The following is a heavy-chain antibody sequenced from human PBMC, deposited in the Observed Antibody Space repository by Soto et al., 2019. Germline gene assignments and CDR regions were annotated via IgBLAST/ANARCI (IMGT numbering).Heavy chain of an antibody. Sequence: GFGPTLVNPTQTLTLTRTFSGFSLSTSGVGVGWIRQPPGKALEWLALIYWNDDKRYSPSLKSRLTITKDTSKNQVVLTMTNMDPVDTATYYCALSSFTYYYDSSGYPYYFDYWGQGTLVTVSS. V-gene: IGHV2-5*01. D-gene: IGHD3-22*01. CDR1: GFSLSTSGVG. CDR2: IYWNDDK. CDR3: ALSSFTYYYDSSGYPYYFDY. J-gene: IGHJ4*02.